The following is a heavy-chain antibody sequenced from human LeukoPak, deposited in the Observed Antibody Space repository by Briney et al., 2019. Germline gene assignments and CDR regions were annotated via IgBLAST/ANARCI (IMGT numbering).Heavy chain of an antibody. Sequence: ASVKVSCKASGYTFTSYYMHWVRQAPGQGLEWMGIINPSGGSTSYAQKFQGRVTMTRDMSTSTVYMELSSLRSEDTAVYYCASSGIAVAGLFDYWGQGTLVTVSS. CDR3: ASSGIAVAGLFDY. V-gene: IGHV1-46*01. D-gene: IGHD6-19*01. J-gene: IGHJ4*02. CDR1: GYTFTSYY. CDR2: INPSGGST.